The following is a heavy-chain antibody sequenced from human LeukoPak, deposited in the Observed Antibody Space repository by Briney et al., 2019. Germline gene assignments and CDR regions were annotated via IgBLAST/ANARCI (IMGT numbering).Heavy chain of an antibody. CDR1: GYTFTGYY. Sequence: ASVKVSCKASGYTFTGYYMHWVRQAPGQGLEWMGWISAYNGNTNYAQKLQGRVTMTTDTSTSTAYMELRSLRSDDTAVYYCARVLRGSYYNWFDPWGQGTLVTVSS. CDR3: ARVLRGSYYNWFDP. J-gene: IGHJ5*02. CDR2: ISAYNGNT. V-gene: IGHV1-18*04. D-gene: IGHD1-26*01.